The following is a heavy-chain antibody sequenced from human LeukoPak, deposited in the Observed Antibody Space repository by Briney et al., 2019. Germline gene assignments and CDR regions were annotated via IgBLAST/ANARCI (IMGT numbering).Heavy chain of an antibody. D-gene: IGHD3-22*01. CDR1: GFTFSDYY. CDR2: ISSSGSTI. Sequence: GGSLRLSCAASGFTFSDYYMSWIRQAPGKGLEWVSYISSSGSTIYYADSVKGRFTISRDNAKNSLYLRMNSLRAEDTAVYYCARVLVAMIVEYYFDYWGQGTLVTVSS. J-gene: IGHJ4*02. V-gene: IGHV3-11*01. CDR3: ARVLVAMIVEYYFDY.